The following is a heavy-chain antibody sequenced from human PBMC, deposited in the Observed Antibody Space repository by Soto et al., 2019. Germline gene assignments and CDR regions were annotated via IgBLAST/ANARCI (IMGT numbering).Heavy chain of an antibody. D-gene: IGHD6-19*01. J-gene: IGHJ5*02. CDR1: GGTFSSYA. V-gene: IGHV1-69*01. CDR2: IISIFGTA. CDR3: ARDTSGSSGWYGPWAFDP. Sequence: QVQLVQSGAEVKKPGSSVKVSCKASGGTFSSYAISWVRQAPGQGLEWMGGIISIFGTANYAQKFQGRVTITADESTSTAYMELSSLRSEDTAVYYCARDTSGSSGWYGPWAFDPWGQGTLVTVSS.